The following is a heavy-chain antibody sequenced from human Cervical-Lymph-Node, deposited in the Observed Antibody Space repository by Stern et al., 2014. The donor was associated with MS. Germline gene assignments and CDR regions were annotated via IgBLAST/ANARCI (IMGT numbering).Heavy chain of an antibody. Sequence: QEHLVEAGAEVKKPGASVKVSCKSSGYTFTDYYFHWVRPAPGQGLEWMGRIYPNSGDSINAEKFRGRVIMTRDTSIRTLYLEMSGLRADDTAVYYCARGLGVTAFDFWGQGTLVTVSS. D-gene: IGHD1-26*01. J-gene: IGHJ4*02. CDR2: IYPNSGDS. CDR3: ARGLGVTAFDF. V-gene: IGHV1-2*06. CDR1: GYTFTDYY.